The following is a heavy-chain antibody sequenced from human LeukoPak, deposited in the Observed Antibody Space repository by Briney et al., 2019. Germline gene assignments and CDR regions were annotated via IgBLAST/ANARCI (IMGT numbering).Heavy chain of an antibody. J-gene: IGHJ5*02. CDR3: ASDGVLRYFVALLDGGHNWFDP. CDR1: GYTGTGYY. CDR2: VNPNSGGT. Sequence: GASVKVSCKASGYTGTGYYMHWVRQAPGQGLEWMGLVNPNSGGTNYAQKFQGWVTMTRDTSISTAYMELSRLRTDDTAVYYCASDGVLRYFVALLDGGHNWFDPWGQGTLVTVSS. V-gene: IGHV1-2*04. D-gene: IGHD3-9*01.